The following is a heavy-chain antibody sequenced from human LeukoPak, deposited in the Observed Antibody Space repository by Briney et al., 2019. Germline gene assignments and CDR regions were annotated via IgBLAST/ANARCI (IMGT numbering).Heavy chain of an antibody. CDR1: GHTFTGFY. Sequence: ASVKVSCKASGHTFTGFYVHWVRQAPGQGLDWMGWINCNSGDIHYAQKFQGRVIMTRDTSSSTAYVDLSRLTSDDTAVYYCARGVGTSWFDPWGQGTLVTVSS. D-gene: IGHD2-8*01. CDR3: ARGVGTSWFDP. CDR2: INCNSGDI. V-gene: IGHV1-2*02. J-gene: IGHJ5*02.